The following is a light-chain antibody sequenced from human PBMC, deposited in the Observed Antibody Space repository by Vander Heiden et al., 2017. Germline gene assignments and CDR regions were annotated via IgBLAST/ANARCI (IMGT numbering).Light chain of an antibody. CDR2: KAS. Sequence: DIQMTQSPSTLSASVGDRVTITCRASQSISSWLAWYQQKPGKAPKLLIYKASSLESGVPSRFSGSGYGTEFTLTISSRQPDDFATYYCQQYNSYSPITFGQGTRLEIK. V-gene: IGKV1-5*03. CDR3: QQYNSYSPIT. J-gene: IGKJ5*01. CDR1: QSISSW.